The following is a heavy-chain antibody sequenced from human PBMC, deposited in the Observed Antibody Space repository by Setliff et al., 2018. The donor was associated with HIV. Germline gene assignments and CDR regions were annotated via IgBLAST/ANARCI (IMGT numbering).Heavy chain of an antibody. Sequence: ASVKVSCKASGYSFTNYDINWVRQAPGHGLEWVGWINPNSGGTNYAQKFQGRVTMTRDTSISTAYMELSRLRSDDTAVYYCARDGSSTAVAGHVLYAWGQGTLVTVSS. V-gene: IGHV1-2*02. J-gene: IGHJ5*02. CDR3: ARDGSSTAVAGHVLYA. CDR2: INPNSGGT. D-gene: IGHD6-19*01. CDR1: GYSFTNYD.